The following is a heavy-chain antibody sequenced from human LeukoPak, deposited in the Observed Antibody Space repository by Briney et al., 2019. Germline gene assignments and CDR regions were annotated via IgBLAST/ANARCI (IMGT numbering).Heavy chain of an antibody. CDR1: GFTFSSYG. Sequence: GGSLRLSCAASGFTFSSYGMHWVRQAPGKGLEWVAFIRYDGSNKYYADSVEGRFTISRDNSKNTLYLQMNSLRAEDTAVYYCAKDEGYGSGTIGGTLDYWGQGTLVTVSS. CDR2: IRYDGSNK. J-gene: IGHJ4*02. D-gene: IGHD3-10*01. CDR3: AKDEGYGSGTIGGTLDY. V-gene: IGHV3-30*02.